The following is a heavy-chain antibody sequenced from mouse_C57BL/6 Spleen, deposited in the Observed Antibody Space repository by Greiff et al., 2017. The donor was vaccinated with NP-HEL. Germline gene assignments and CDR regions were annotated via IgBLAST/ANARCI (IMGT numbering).Heavy chain of an antibody. CDR1: GYAFSSYL. Sequence: VQLQQSGAELVKPGASVKISCKASGYAFSSYLMNWVKPRPGTGLEWIGQLYPGHGATDSNGKFKGKATLTADQSSSTAYMPLSSLASVDAAVYCCARSEGNYLDYWGQGTTLTVAA. V-gene: IGHV1-80*01. CDR2: LYPGHGAT. CDR3: ARSEGNYLDY. J-gene: IGHJ2*01.